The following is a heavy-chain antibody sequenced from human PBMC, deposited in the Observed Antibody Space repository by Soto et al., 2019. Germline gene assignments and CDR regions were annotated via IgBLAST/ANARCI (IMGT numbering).Heavy chain of an antibody. Sequence: SVKVSCKASGGTFSSYAISWVRQAPGQGLEWMGGIIPIFGTANYAQKFQGRVTITADESTSTAYMELSSLRSEDTAVYYCARDQPEQQLVMNWFDPWGQGTLVTVSS. D-gene: IGHD6-13*01. CDR3: ARDQPEQQLVMNWFDP. V-gene: IGHV1-69*13. CDR1: GGTFSSYA. CDR2: IIPIFGTA. J-gene: IGHJ5*02.